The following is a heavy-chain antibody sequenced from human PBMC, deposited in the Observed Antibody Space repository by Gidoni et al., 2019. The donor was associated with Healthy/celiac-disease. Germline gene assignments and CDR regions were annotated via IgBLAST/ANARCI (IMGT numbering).Heavy chain of an antibody. Sequence: QLQLQESGPGLVKPSETLSLTCTVSGGSISSSRYYWGWLRQPPGKGLEWVGSISYSGSTYYNPSLKSRVTISVDTSKNQFSLKLSSVTAADTAVYYCAPRGDDILTGYYAYWGQGTLVTVSS. D-gene: IGHD3-9*01. J-gene: IGHJ4*02. V-gene: IGHV4-39*01. CDR3: APRGDDILTGYYAY. CDR1: GGSISSSRYY. CDR2: ISYSGST.